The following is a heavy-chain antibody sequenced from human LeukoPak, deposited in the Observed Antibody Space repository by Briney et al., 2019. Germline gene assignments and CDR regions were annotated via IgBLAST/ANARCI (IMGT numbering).Heavy chain of an antibody. CDR1: SGSFSGYY. Sequence: PSETLSLTCAVYSGSFSGYYWSWIRQPPGKGLEWIGEINHSGSTNYNPSLKSRVTISVDTSKNQFSLKLSSVTAADTAVYYCARGYDFWSGYYYYYYMDVWGKGTTVTVSS. J-gene: IGHJ6*03. CDR2: INHSGST. CDR3: ARGYDFWSGYYYYYYMDV. V-gene: IGHV4-34*01. D-gene: IGHD3-3*01.